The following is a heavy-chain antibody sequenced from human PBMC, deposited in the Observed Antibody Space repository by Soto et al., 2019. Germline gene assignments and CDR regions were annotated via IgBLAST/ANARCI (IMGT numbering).Heavy chain of an antibody. Sequence: EVQLLESGGGLVQPGGSLRLSCAASGFTFSSYAMSWVRQAPGKGLEWVSAISGSGGSTYYADSVKGRFTISRDNSKNSLYLQRNSLRAEDTAVYYCATQRGVLLWFGITYGMDVWGQGTTVTVSS. CDR1: GFTFSSYA. J-gene: IGHJ6*02. CDR3: ATQRGVLLWFGITYGMDV. CDR2: ISGSGGST. D-gene: IGHD3-10*01. V-gene: IGHV3-23*01.